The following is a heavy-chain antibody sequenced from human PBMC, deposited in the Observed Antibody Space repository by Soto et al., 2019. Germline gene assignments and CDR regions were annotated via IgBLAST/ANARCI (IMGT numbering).Heavy chain of an antibody. CDR2: ISTSGHV. D-gene: IGHD3-3*01. V-gene: IGHV4-4*07. CDR1: GGSLSKYY. CDR3: ARDNNDFWSLYPLAFDY. J-gene: IGHJ4*02. Sequence: SETLSLTCSVSGGSLSKYYWSWIRQPAGKGLEWIGRISTSGHVVSKVSLRSRLTMSVDMSNNHFSLKLTSVTAADTAVYYCARDNNDFWSLYPLAFDYWGEGALVTVSS.